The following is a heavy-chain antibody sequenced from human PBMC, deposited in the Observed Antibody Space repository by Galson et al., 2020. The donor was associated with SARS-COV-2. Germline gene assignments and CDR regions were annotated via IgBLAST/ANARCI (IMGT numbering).Heavy chain of an antibody. CDR3: SAGRSGF. J-gene: IGHJ4*02. Sequence: GGSLRLSCAASGFTFTNAWMSWVRQAPGKGLEWVGHIKATTAGGTTDYAAPVKGRFTISRDDSKNTLYLQMSSLKTDDTAVYYCSAGRSGFWGQGTQVPVSS. CDR2: IKATTAGGTT. D-gene: IGHD6-25*01. CDR1: GFTFTNAW. V-gene: IGHV3-15*01.